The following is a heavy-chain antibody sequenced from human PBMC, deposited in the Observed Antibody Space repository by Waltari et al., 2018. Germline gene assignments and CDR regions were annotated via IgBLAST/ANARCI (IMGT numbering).Heavy chain of an antibody. J-gene: IGHJ4*02. D-gene: IGHD3-22*01. CDR3: ARDSGSGYPSYYFDY. CDR2: IWYDGSNK. Sequence: VQLVESGGGLVQPGGSLRLSCAASGFAFSIYHMSWVRQAPGKGLEWVAVIWYDGSNKYYADSVKGRFTISRDNSKNTLYLQMNSLRAEDTAVYYCARDSGSGYPSYYFDYWGQGTLVTVSS. V-gene: IGHV3-33*08. CDR1: GFAFSIYH.